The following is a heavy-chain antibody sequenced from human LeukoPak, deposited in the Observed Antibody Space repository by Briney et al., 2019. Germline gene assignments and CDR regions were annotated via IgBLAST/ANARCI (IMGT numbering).Heavy chain of an antibody. J-gene: IGHJ4*02. Sequence: ASVKVSCKASGYTFTSYGISWVRQAPGQGLEWMGWISAYNGNTNYAQKLQGRVTMTTDTSMSTACMELRSLRSDDTAVYYCARAEYSSSWPIDYWGQGTLVTVSS. V-gene: IGHV1-18*04. D-gene: IGHD6-13*01. CDR3: ARAEYSSSWPIDY. CDR2: ISAYNGNT. CDR1: GYTFTSYG.